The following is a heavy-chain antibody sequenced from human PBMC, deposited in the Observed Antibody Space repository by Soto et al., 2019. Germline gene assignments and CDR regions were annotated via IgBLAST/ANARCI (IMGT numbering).Heavy chain of an antibody. CDR1: GYTFSNYS. CDR2: ISLYSDGT. V-gene: IGHV1-18*01. CDR3: ARVVPGAEAWFGP. J-gene: IGHJ5*02. D-gene: IGHD2-2*01. Sequence: ASVKVSCKTSGYTFSNYSITWVRQAPGQPLEWLGWISLYSDGTNYAQKFQGRVSMTTDTSTTTAYMELRRLRSDDTAVYYCARVVPGAEAWFGPWGQGTLATVSS.